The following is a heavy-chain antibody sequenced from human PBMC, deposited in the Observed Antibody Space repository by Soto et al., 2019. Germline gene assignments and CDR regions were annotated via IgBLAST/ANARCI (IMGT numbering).Heavy chain of an antibody. J-gene: IGHJ4*02. V-gene: IGHV4-4*02. CDR2: IYHSGST. Sequence: QVQLQESGPGLVKPSGTLSLTCAVSGGSISSSNWWSWVRQPPGKGLEWIGEIYHSGSTNYNPSLKNRVTISVDKSKNQFSLKLSSVTAADTAVDYCARDRPREMATIQGFDCWGQGTLVTVSS. D-gene: IGHD5-12*01. CDR3: ARDRPREMATIQGFDC. CDR1: GGSISSSNW.